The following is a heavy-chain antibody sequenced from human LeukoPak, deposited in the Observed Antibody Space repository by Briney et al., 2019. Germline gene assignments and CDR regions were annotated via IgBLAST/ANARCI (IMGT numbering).Heavy chain of an antibody. CDR2: IWYDGSNK. J-gene: IGHJ4*02. V-gene: IGHV3-33*01. Sequence: GRSLRLSCAASGFTFSSYCMHWVRQAPGKGLEWVAVIWYDGSNKYYADSVKGRFTVYRDNSKNTLYLQMNSLRAEDTAVYYCAREYCSSTSCYPWDWGQGTLVTVSS. CDR1: GFTFSSYC. D-gene: IGHD2-2*01. CDR3: AREYCSSTSCYPWD.